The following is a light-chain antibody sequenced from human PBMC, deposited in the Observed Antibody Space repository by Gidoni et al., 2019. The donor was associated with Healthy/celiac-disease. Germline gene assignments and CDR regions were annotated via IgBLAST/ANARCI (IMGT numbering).Light chain of an antibody. CDR2: GKN. J-gene: IGLJ1*01. CDR3: NSRDSSGNLYV. V-gene: IGLV3-19*01. Sequence: SSALTQDPAVSVALGQPVRITCQGDSLRSYYASWYQQKPGQAPVLVIYGKNNRPSGIPDRFAGSSSGNTASLTITGAQAEDEADYYCNSRDSSGNLYVFGTGTKVTVL. CDR1: SLRSYY.